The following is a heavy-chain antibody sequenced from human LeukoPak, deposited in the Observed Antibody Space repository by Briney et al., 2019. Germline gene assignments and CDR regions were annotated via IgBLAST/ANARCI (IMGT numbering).Heavy chain of an antibody. CDR3: ARVAAVRWFHP. J-gene: IGHJ5*02. CDR1: GGSISSGGYS. D-gene: IGHD6-13*01. Sequence: SETLSLTCAVSGGSISSGGYSWSWIRQPPGKGLEWIGYIYYSGSTYYNPSLKSRVTISVDTSKNQFSLKLSSVTAADTAVYYCARVAAVRWFHPWGQGTLVTVSS. CDR2: IYYSGST. V-gene: IGHV4-30-4*07.